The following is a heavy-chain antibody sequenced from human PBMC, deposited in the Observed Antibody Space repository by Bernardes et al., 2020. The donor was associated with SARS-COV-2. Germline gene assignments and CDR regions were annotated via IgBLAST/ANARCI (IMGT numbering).Heavy chain of an antibody. D-gene: IGHD1-1*01. CDR3: ARLLYNWNDAWFDP. CDR1: GYTFTGYY. Sequence: ASVKVSCKASGYTFTGYYMHWVRQAPGQGLEWMGWINPNSGGTNYAQKFQGRVTMTRDTSISTAYMELSRLRSDDTAVYYCARLLYNWNDAWFDPWGQGTLVTVSS. J-gene: IGHJ5*02. CDR2: INPNSGGT. V-gene: IGHV1-2*02.